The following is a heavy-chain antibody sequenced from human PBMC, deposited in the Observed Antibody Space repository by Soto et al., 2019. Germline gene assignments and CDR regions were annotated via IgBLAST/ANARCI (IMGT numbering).Heavy chain of an antibody. V-gene: IGHV3-33*01. CDR1: GFTFSSYG. CDR2: IWYDGSNK. CDR3: ARAQGTSPWFDP. Sequence: VGSLRLSCAASGFTFSSYGMHWVRQAPGKGLEWVAVIWYDGSNKYYADSVEGRFTISRDNSKNTLYLQMNNLRAEDTAVYYCARAQGTSPWFDPWGQGTLVTVSS. J-gene: IGHJ5*02. D-gene: IGHD2-2*01.